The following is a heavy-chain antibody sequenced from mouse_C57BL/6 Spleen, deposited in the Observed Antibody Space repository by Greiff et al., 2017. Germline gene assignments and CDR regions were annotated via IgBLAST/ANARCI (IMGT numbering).Heavy chain of an antibody. J-gene: IGHJ1*03. D-gene: IGHD3-2*02. CDR1: GYTFTSYW. CDR2: IDPADSYT. CDR3: ARRVCSGWYFDV. V-gene: IGHV1-50*01. Sequence: VQLQQSGAELVKPGASVKLSCKASGYTFTSYWMQWVKQRPGQGLEWIGEIDPADSYTNYNPKFKGKATMTVDTSSSTAYLQLSSLTSEVSAVYYCARRVCSGWYFDVWGTGTTVTVSS.